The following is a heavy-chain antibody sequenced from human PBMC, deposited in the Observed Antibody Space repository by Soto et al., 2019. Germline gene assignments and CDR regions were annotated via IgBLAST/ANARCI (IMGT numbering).Heavy chain of an antibody. CDR1: GGTLSNYG. V-gene: IGHV1-69*12. D-gene: IGHD4-17*01. Sequence: QVQLVQSGAEVKKPGSSVKVSCKASGGTLSNYGISWVRQAPGQGLEWMGGIIPVFGTANYAQKFQGRVTITADESTTTVYMDVSSLRSDDTAVHYCARGDATKIVVTTYYGMDVWGQGTTVTVSS. CDR3: ARGDATKIVVTTYYGMDV. J-gene: IGHJ6*02. CDR2: IIPVFGTA.